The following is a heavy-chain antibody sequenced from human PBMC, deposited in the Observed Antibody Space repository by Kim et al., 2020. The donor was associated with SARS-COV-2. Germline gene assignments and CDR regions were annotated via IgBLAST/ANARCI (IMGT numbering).Heavy chain of an antibody. D-gene: IGHD6-19*01. CDR3: ARDSEAVAGFFY. CDR2: IYYSGST. Sequence: SETLSLTCTVSGGSISSSSYYWGWIRQPPGKGLEWIGSIYYSGSTYYNPSLKSRVTISVDTSKNQFSLKLSSVTAADTAVYYCARDSEAVAGFFYWGQGT. J-gene: IGHJ4*02. V-gene: IGHV4-39*07. CDR1: GGSISSSSYY.